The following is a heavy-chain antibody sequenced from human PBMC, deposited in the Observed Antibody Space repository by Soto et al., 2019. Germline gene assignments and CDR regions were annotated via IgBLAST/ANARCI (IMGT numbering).Heavy chain of an antibody. V-gene: IGHV3-15*07. CDR1: GFTFSNAW. Sequence: PGGSLRLSCAASGFTFSNAWMNWVRQAPGKGLEWVGRIKSKTDGGTTDYAAPVKGRFTISRDDSKNTLYLQMNSLKTEDTAVYSCTTALPPITMIVVVIGEDAFDIWGQGTMVTVSS. CDR2: IKSKTDGGTT. D-gene: IGHD3-22*01. CDR3: TTALPPITMIVVVIGEDAFDI. J-gene: IGHJ3*02.